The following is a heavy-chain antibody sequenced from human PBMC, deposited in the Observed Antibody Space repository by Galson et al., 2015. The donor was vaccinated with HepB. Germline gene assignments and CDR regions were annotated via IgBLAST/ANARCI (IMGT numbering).Heavy chain of an antibody. Sequence: SLRLSCAASGFTFSSYAMHWVRQAPGKGLEWVAVILYDGSNKYYADSVKGRFTITRDNSKNTLYLQMSSLRAEDTAVYYCAKVVGLYEERSGYLFVYWGQGTLVTVSS. D-gene: IGHD3-22*01. J-gene: IGHJ4*02. CDR2: ILYDGSNK. CDR3: AKVVGLYEERSGYLFVY. V-gene: IGHV3-30-3*01. CDR1: GFTFSSYA.